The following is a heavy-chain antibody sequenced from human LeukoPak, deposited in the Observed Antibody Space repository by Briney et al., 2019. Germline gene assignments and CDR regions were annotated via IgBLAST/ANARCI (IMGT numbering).Heavy chain of an antibody. Sequence: PSETLSLTCSVSGYSIGSGHYWGWIRQPPGQGLEWIGSMYQTGSSYYNPSLKSRVTTSLDTSKNQVSLKLTFVTAADTAFYFCARENVVAQGTFDYWGQGTLVTVSS. CDR2: MYQTGSS. J-gene: IGHJ4*02. CDR3: ARENVVAQGTFDY. V-gene: IGHV4-38-2*02. D-gene: IGHD2-21*01. CDR1: GYSIGSGHY.